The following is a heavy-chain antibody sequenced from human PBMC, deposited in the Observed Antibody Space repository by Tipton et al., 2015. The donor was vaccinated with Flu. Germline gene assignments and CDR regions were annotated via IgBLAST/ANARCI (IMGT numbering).Heavy chain of an antibody. CDR3: ARQLSVGATSGFDY. CDR1: GYSISSGYY. V-gene: IGHV4-38-2*01. CDR2: IYHSGST. J-gene: IGHJ4*02. Sequence: LRLSCAVSGYSISSGYYWGWIRQPPGKGLEWIGRIYHSGSTYYNPSLKSRVTISVDTSKNQFPLKLSSVTAADTAVDYCARQLSVGATSGFDYWGQGTLVTVSS. D-gene: IGHD1-26*01.